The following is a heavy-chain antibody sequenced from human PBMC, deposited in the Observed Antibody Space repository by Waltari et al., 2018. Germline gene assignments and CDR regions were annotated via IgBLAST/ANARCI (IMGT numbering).Heavy chain of an antibody. J-gene: IGHJ4*02. CDR2: ISNTGGST. Sequence: EVQLLESGGGLVQPGGSLRLSCAASGFTFSSYAMNWVRQAPGKGLEWVSSISNTGGSTHDGESVKGRCTISRDSSKNTLYLQMNSLRAEDTAVYYCAKGMIAFGGVIVPFDYWGQGTLVTVSS. CDR3: AKGMIAFGGVIVPFDY. CDR1: GFTFSSYA. D-gene: IGHD3-16*02. V-gene: IGHV3-23*01.